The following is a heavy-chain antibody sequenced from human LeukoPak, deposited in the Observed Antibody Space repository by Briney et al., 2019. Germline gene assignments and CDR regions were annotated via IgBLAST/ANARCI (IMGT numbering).Heavy chain of an antibody. D-gene: IGHD1-26*01. CDR1: GFTFSSYA. Sequence: GGSLRLSCAASGFTFSSYAMSWVRQAPGKGLEWVSAISGSGGSTYYADSVKGRFTISRDNSKNTLYLQMNSLRAEDTAVYYCAKKVGATKDYYYYMDVWGKGTTVTVSS. V-gene: IGHV3-23*01. J-gene: IGHJ6*03. CDR3: AKKVGATKDYYYYMDV. CDR2: ISGSGGST.